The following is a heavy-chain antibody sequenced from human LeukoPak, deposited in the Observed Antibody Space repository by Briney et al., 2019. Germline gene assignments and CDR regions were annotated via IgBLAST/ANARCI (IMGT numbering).Heavy chain of an antibody. D-gene: IGHD3-10*01. V-gene: IGHV3-23*01. Sequence: GGSLRLSCATSGFTFSSYAMTWVRQAPGKGLEWVSTISPSGGVTFYSDSVRGRFTISRDYSKDTLFLQMNSLRAEDTALYYCAKAHVPTMIRGVVSSDWGQGTLVTVSS. J-gene: IGHJ4*02. CDR2: ISPSGGVT. CDR1: GFTFSSYA. CDR3: AKAHVPTMIRGVVSSD.